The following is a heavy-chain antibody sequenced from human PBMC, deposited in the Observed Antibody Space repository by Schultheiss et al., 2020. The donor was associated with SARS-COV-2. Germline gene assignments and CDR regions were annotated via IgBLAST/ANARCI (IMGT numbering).Heavy chain of an antibody. J-gene: IGHJ4*02. Sequence: GGSLRLSCAASGFTFSSYAMSWVRQAPGKGLEWVSAISGSGGSTYYADSVKGRFTISRDNSKNTLYLQMNSLRAEDTAVYYCAKDYDFWSGYYLDYWGQGTLVTVSS. V-gene: IGHV3-23*01. D-gene: IGHD3-3*01. CDR2: ISGSGGST. CDR1: GFTFSSYA. CDR3: AKDYDFWSGYYLDY.